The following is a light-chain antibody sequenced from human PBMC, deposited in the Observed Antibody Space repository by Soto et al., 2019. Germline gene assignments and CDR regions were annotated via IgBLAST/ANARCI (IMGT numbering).Light chain of an antibody. CDR3: QPYNSPLT. Sequence: CTLFAKIRDKVTITFRASQSISSWLAWYQQKPGKAPKLLIYKASSLESGVPSRFSGSGSGTEFTLTISSLQPDDFATYSSQPYNSPLTFGGGTKV. V-gene: IGKV1-5*03. J-gene: IGKJ4*01. CDR2: KAS. CDR1: QSISSW.